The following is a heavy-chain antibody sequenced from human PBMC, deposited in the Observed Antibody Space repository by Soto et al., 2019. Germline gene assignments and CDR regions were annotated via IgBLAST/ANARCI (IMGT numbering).Heavy chain of an antibody. J-gene: IGHJ5*02. D-gene: IGHD6-6*01. CDR1: GACMSSGGYY. CDR3: ARDRHNNFFDP. V-gene: IGHV4-31*03. CDR2: IYYSGST. Sequence: SETLSLTSTVSGACMSSGGYYWTWIRQSPGKGLEWIGYIYYSGSTYYNPSLESRVAISLDTSRSQFSLTLHSVTAADTAIYYCARDRHNNFFDPWGQGTLVTVSS.